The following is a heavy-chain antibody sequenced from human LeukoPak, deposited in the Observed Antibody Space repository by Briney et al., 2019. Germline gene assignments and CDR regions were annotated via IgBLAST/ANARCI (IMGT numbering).Heavy chain of an antibody. D-gene: IGHD3-22*01. CDR1: GFTFSSYG. Sequence: PGGSLRLSCAASGFTFSSYGMHWVRQAPGRGLEWVAVIWYDGSNKYYADSVKGRFTISRDNSKNTLYLQMNSLRAEDTAVFYCARGQYYDPSGATHDAFDIWGQGTMVTVSS. J-gene: IGHJ3*02. CDR2: IWYDGSNK. V-gene: IGHV3-33*01. CDR3: ARGQYYDPSGATHDAFDI.